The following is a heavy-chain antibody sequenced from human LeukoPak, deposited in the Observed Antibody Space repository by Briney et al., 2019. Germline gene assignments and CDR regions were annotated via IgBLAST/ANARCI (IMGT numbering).Heavy chain of an antibody. CDR1: GFTFSTYW. J-gene: IGHJ3*02. V-gene: IGHV3-7*01. CDR2: IKEDGSEK. D-gene: IGHD3-16*01. CDR3: ARKFDGVQTFDN. Sequence: PGGSLRLSCAASGFTFSTYWMSWVRQAPGKGLEWVANIKEDGSEKYYVDSVKGRFTISRDNAKNSLYLQMNSLRAEDTAVYYCARKFDGVQTFDNWGQGTMVPVSS.